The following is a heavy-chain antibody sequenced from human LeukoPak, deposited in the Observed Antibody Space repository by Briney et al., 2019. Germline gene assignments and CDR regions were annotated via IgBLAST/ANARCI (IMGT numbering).Heavy chain of an antibody. Sequence: SETLSLTCTVSGGSINSYYWSWIRQSPGKGLEWIGYIHYSGSTNYNPSLKSRVTISVDTSKNQFSLKLSSVTAADTAVYYCARERYGGNSEFDYWGQGTLVTVSS. CDR1: GGSINSYY. J-gene: IGHJ4*02. D-gene: IGHD4-23*01. CDR2: IHYSGST. V-gene: IGHV4-59*01. CDR3: ARERYGGNSEFDY.